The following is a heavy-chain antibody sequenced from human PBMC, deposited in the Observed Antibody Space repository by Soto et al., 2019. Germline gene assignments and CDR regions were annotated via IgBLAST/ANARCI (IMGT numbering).Heavy chain of an antibody. Sequence: QVQLVESGGGVVQPGMSLRLSCAASGFTFSTYAMYWVRQAPGEGLEWVAVISYDGNNNYYTDSVKGRFTISRDNSKNTLYLQMNNLRAEDTALYYCARDLVAAAGTYWAGNRLDPWGQGTLVTVSS. CDR3: ARDLVAAAGTYWAGNRLDP. CDR2: ISYDGNNN. CDR1: GFTFSTYA. J-gene: IGHJ5*02. V-gene: IGHV3-30-3*01. D-gene: IGHD6-13*01.